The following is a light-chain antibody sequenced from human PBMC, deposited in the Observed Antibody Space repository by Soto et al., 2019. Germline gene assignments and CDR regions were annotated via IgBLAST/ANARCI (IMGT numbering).Light chain of an antibody. Sequence: EIVMTQSPATLSVSPGERATLSCRASQSVSSNLAWYQQKPGQAPRLLIYGASTRATGIPARFSGSGSGTECTLTISSLQSEDFAVYYCQQYNNWPWTFGQGTKFAIK. CDR3: QQYNNWPWT. J-gene: IGKJ1*01. CDR1: QSVSSN. V-gene: IGKV3-15*01. CDR2: GAS.